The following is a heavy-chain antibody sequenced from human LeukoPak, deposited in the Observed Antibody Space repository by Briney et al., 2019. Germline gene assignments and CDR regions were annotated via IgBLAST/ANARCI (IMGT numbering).Heavy chain of an antibody. D-gene: IGHD2-2*01. J-gene: IGHJ6*02. CDR1: GYTFTSYG. CDR2: ISGDNGST. V-gene: IGHV1-18*01. CDR3: ARSDIVVVAAATTVAYGMDV. Sequence: ASVKVSCKASGYTFTSYGICWVRQAPGQGLGWMGWISGDNGSTNYAQKLQGRVTMTTDTSTSTAYMELRSLRSDDTAIYYCARSDIVVVAAATTVAYGMDVWGQGTTVTVSS.